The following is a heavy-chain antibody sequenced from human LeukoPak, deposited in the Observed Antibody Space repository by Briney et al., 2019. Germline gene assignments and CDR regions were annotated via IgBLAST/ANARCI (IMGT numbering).Heavy chain of an antibody. CDR3: ARARSGSCYSCWFDP. V-gene: IGHV1-18*01. J-gene: IGHJ5*02. CDR1: GYTFTSYG. CDR2: ISAYNGNT. Sequence: ASVKXSCKASGYTFTSYGISWVRQAPGQGLEWMGWISAYNGNTNYAQKLQGRVTMTTDTSTSTAYMGLRSLRSDDTAVYYCARARSGSCYSCWFDPWGQGTLVTASS. D-gene: IGHD2-15*01.